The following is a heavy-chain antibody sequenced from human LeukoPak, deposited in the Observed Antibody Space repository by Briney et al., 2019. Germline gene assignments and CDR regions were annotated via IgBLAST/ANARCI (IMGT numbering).Heavy chain of an antibody. V-gene: IGHV3-30*03. Sequence: HPGGSLRLSCAASGFTFSSYGMHWVRQAPGKGLEWVAVISYDGSNKYYADSVKGRFTISRDNSKNTLYLQMNSLRAEDTAVYYCALEGSPVVPAAPATFDIWGQGTMVTVSS. J-gene: IGHJ3*02. CDR2: ISYDGSNK. CDR3: ALEGSPVVPAAPATFDI. CDR1: GFTFSSYG. D-gene: IGHD2-2*01.